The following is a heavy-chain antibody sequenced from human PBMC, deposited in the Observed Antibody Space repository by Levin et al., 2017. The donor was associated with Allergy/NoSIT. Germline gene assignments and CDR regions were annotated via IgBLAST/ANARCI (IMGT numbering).Heavy chain of an antibody. V-gene: IGHV3-23*01. CDR1: GFTFSSYA. J-gene: IGHJ5*02. CDR3: AKGKPGYNWFDP. D-gene: IGHD7-27*01. CDR2: ISGSGGST. Sequence: SCAASGFTFSSYAMSWVRQAPGKGLEWVSAISGSGGSTYYADSVKGRFTISRDNSKNTLYLQMNSLRAEDTAVYYCAKGKPGYNWFDPWGQGTLVTVSS.